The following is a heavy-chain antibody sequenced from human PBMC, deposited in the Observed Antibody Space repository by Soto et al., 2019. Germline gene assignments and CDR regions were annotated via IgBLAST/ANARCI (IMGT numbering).Heavy chain of an antibody. CDR3: AKDPEAATTDYYYYYGMDV. CDR2: ISYDGSNK. Sequence: LRLSCSASGFTFSSYGMHWVRQAPGKGLEWVAVISYDGSNKYYADSVKGRFTISRDNSKNTLYLQMNSLRAEDTAVYYCAKDPEAATTDYYYYYGMDVWGQGTTVTVSS. V-gene: IGHV3-30*18. J-gene: IGHJ6*02. D-gene: IGHD2-15*01. CDR1: GFTFSSYG.